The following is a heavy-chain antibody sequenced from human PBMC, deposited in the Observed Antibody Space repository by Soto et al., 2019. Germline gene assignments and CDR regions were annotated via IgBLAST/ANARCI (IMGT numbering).Heavy chain of an antibody. Sequence: GGSLRLSCAASGFTFSSYGMHWVRQAPGKGLEWVAVISYDGSNKYYADSVKGRFTISRDNSKNTLYLQMNSLRAEDTAVYYCAKDSYREYYFDYWGQGTLVTVSS. V-gene: IGHV3-30*18. CDR2: ISYDGSNK. CDR1: GFTFSSYG. CDR3: AKDSYREYYFDY. J-gene: IGHJ4*02. D-gene: IGHD5-18*01.